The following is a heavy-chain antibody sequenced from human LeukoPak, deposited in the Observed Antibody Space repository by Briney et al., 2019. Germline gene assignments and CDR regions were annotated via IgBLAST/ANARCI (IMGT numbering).Heavy chain of an antibody. Sequence: ASVKVSCKASGYTFTSYDINWVRRATGQGLEWMGWMNPNSGNTGYAQKFQGRVTMTRNTSISTAYMELSSLRSEDTAVYYCARDLYYGSGSLNWFDSWGQGTLVTVSS. V-gene: IGHV1-8*01. CDR2: MNPNSGNT. J-gene: IGHJ5*01. CDR1: GYTFTSYD. D-gene: IGHD3-10*01. CDR3: ARDLYYGSGSLNWFDS.